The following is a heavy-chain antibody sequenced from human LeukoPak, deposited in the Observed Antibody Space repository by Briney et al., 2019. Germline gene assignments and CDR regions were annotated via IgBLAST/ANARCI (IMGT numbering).Heavy chain of an antibody. J-gene: IGHJ4*02. V-gene: IGHV3-11*04. Sequence: GGSLRLSCAVSGFTFSDYYMSWIRQAPGKGLEWVSYITTSGKTIYYADSVKGRFTISRDNSKNTLYLQMNSLRAEDTAVYYCARDGSKGDPFDYWGQGTLVTVSS. CDR3: ARDGSKGDPFDY. D-gene: IGHD2-21*02. CDR2: ITTSGKTI. CDR1: GFTFSDYY.